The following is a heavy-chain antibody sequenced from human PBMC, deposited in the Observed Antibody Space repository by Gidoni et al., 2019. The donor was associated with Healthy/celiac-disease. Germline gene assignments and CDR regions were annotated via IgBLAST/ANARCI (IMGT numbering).Heavy chain of an antibody. J-gene: IGHJ6*02. Sequence: VQLVVSGGGLVQPGGSLIPSCATPGFTSSSYSMNWVRQAPGKGLEWVSYISSSSSTIYYADSVKGRFTISRDNAKNSLYLQMNSLRAEDTAVYYCARGTGGDYYYYGMDVWGQGTTVTVSS. D-gene: IGHD3-16*01. CDR1: GFTSSSYS. CDR3: ARGTGGDYYYYGMDV. CDR2: ISSSSSTI. V-gene: IGHV3-48*01.